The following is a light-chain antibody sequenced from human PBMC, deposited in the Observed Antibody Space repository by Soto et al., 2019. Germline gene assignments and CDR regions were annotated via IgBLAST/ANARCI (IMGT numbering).Light chain of an antibody. Sequence: QSALTQPASVSGSLGQSITISCTGTSIDVGGYNYVSWYQQHPGQAPKLLIYDVSHRPSGISYRFSGSKSGNTASLTISGLQAEDEADYYCSSYTGSAALVIFGGGTKVTV. J-gene: IGLJ2*01. CDR3: SSYTGSAALVI. CDR1: SIDVGGYNY. V-gene: IGLV2-14*03. CDR2: DVS.